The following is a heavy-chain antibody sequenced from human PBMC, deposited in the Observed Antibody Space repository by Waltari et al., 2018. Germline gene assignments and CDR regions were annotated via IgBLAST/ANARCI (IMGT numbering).Heavy chain of an antibody. V-gene: IGHV1-3*01. D-gene: IGHD1-1*01. CDR1: GYTFTTFG. CDR2: INPVNHKT. J-gene: IGHJ3*02. CDR3: ATSVHARGSFDI. Sequence: QVRLEQSGAEVKKPGASVKLSCQASGYTFTTFGIHWVRQAPGQRPEWMGWINPVNHKTRYSQKFQGRVTMTEDTSTDTAYMELSSLRSEDTAVYYCATSVHARGSFDIWGQGTMVTVSS.